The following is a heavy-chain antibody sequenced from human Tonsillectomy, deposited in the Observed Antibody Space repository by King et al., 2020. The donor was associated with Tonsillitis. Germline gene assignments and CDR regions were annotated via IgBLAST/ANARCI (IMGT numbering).Heavy chain of an antibody. CDR3: ASLIAARPYYYYGMDV. CDR1: GGSISSYY. D-gene: IGHD6-6*01. V-gene: IGHV4-59*01. Sequence: VQLKESGPGLVKPSETLSLTCTVSGGSISSYYWSWIRQPPGKGLEWIGYIYYSGSTNYNPSLKSRVTISVDTSKNQFSLKLSSVTAADTAVYYCASLIAARPYYYYGMDVWGQGTTVTVSS. J-gene: IGHJ6*02. CDR2: IYYSGST.